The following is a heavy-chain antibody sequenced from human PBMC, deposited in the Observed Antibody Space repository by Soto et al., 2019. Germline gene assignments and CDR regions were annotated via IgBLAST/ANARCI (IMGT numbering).Heavy chain of an antibody. CDR3: ARAFGYSSHLSP. CDR2: INAGNGNT. J-gene: IGHJ5*02. CDR1: GYTFTSYA. Sequence: ASVKVSCKASGYTFTSYAMHWVRQAPGQRLEWMGWINAGNGNTKYSQKFQGRVTITRDTSASTAYMELSSLRPEDTAVYYCARAFGYSSHLSPWGQGTLVTVSS. V-gene: IGHV1-3*01. D-gene: IGHD5-18*01.